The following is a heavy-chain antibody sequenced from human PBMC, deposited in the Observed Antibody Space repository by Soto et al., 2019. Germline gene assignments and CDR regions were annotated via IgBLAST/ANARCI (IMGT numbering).Heavy chain of an antibody. CDR3: ARHNEAVAATY. Sequence: SVKVSCKASGGTFSSYAISWVRQAPGQGLEWMGGIIPIFGTANYAQKFQGQVTISADKSISTAYLQWSSLKASDTAVYYCARHNEAVAATYWGQGTLVTVSS. CDR1: GGTFSSYA. V-gene: IGHV1-69*06. CDR2: IIPIFGTA. J-gene: IGHJ4*02. D-gene: IGHD6-19*01.